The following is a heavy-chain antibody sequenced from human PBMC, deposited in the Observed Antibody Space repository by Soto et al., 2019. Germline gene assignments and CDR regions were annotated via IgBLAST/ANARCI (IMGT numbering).Heavy chain of an antibody. Sequence: SGPTLVNPTQTLTLTCPFSGFSLSTSGMCVSWIRQPPGKALEWLALIDWDDDKYYSTSLKTRLTISKDTSKNQVVLTMTNMDPVDTATYYCARIYYSSGWWSVIDYWGQGTLVTVSS. V-gene: IGHV2-70*01. CDR2: IDWDDDK. CDR1: GFSLSTSGMC. CDR3: ARIYYSSGWWSVIDY. D-gene: IGHD6-19*01. J-gene: IGHJ4*02.